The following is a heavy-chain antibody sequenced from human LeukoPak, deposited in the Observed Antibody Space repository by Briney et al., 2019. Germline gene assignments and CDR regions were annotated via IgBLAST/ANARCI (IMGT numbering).Heavy chain of an antibody. Sequence: ASVNVSCKASGYTFTVYYIHWVRHAPGLGLEWLGRINPNSGGTNYAQRFQGRVTMTRDTSISTAYMELSRLRSDDTAMYYCARETISGWFDPWGQGTLVTVSS. CDR3: ARETISGWFDP. D-gene: IGHD3-3*01. J-gene: IGHJ5*02. CDR2: INPNSGGT. CDR1: GYTFTVYY. V-gene: IGHV1-2*06.